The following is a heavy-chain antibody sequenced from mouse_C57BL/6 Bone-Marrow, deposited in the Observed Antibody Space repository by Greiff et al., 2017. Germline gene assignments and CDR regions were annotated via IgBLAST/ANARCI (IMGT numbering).Heavy chain of an antibody. CDR2: ISSGGSYT. CDR1: GFTFSSYG. D-gene: IGHD4-1*01. CDR3: GRLGSPFAY. Sequence: EVQGVESGGDLVKPGGSLKLSCAASGFTFSSYGMSWVRQTPDKRLEWVATISSGGSYTYYPDSVKGRFTISRDNAKNTLYLQMSSLMSEDTAMYYCGRLGSPFAYWGQGTLVTVSA. V-gene: IGHV5-6*01. J-gene: IGHJ3*01.